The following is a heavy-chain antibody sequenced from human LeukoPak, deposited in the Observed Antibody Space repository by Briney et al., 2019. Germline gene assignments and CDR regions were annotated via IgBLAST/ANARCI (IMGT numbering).Heavy chain of an antibody. CDR3: ARVSSWDALDY. CDR2: ISPSGGST. CDR1: GYTFTSYY. D-gene: IGHD6-13*01. J-gene: IGHJ4*02. Sequence: ASVKVSCKASGYTFTSYYMHWVRQAPGQGLEWMGIISPSGGSTTYAQKFQGRVTLTRDMSTSTDYLELSSLRSEDTAVYYCARVSSWDALDYWGQGTLVTVSS. V-gene: IGHV1-46*01.